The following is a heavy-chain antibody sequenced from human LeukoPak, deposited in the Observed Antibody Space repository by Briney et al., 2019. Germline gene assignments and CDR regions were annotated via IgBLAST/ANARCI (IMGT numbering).Heavy chain of an antibody. V-gene: IGHV4-39*07. Sequence: PSETLSLTCTVSGGSISSSSYYWGWIRQPPGKGLEWIGSIYYSGSTYYNPSLKSRVTISVDTSKNQFSLKLSSVTAADTAVYYCARAGSYGLSRFDPWGQGTLVTVSS. CDR2: IYYSGST. D-gene: IGHD5-18*01. CDR1: GGSISSSSYY. J-gene: IGHJ5*02. CDR3: ARAGSYGLSRFDP.